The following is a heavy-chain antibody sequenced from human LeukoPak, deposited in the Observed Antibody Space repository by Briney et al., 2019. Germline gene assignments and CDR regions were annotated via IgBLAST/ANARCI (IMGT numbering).Heavy chain of an antibody. Sequence: GSLRLSCAASGFTFSSYWMSWVRQAPGKGLEWVANIKQDGSEKYYVDSVKGRFTISRDNAKNSLYLQMNSLRAEDTAVYYCARWYYDFWSGYYAYYFDYWGQGTLVTVSS. V-gene: IGHV3-7*01. CDR3: ARWYYDFWSGYYAYYFDY. D-gene: IGHD3-3*01. CDR2: IKQDGSEK. J-gene: IGHJ4*02. CDR1: GFTFSSYW.